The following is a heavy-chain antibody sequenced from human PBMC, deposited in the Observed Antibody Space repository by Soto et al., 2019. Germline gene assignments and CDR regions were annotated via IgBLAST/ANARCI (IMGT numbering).Heavy chain of an antibody. Sequence: QVPLVESGGGLVKPGGSLRLSCAASGFIFSDYYMTWIRQSPGKGLEWISYISNSGITNYADSVKGRFTISRDNAKNSLYLQMDSLRAEDTAVYYCARENYYKMDVWCQGTTVTFSS. V-gene: IGHV3-11*05. CDR3: ARENYYKMDV. CDR2: ISNSGIT. J-gene: IGHJ6*02. CDR1: GFIFSDYY.